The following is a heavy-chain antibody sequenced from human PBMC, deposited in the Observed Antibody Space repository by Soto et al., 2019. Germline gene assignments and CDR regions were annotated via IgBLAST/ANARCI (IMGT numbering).Heavy chain of an antibody. Sequence: QVQLVQSGAEVKKPGASVKVSCKASGYTFTSYYMHWVRQAPGHGLAWRGIINPSGGSTSYAQKFQGRVTMTRDRPTSTVYRELSSLRSEDTAVYYCASTYCGGDCFLPLDYWCQGTLVTVSS. J-gene: IGHJ4*02. D-gene: IGHD2-21*02. CDR2: INPSGGST. V-gene: IGHV1-46*01. CDR3: ASTYCGGDCFLPLDY. CDR1: GYTFTSYY.